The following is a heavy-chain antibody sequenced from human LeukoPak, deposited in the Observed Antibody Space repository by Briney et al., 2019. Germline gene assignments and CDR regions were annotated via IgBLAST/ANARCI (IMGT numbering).Heavy chain of an antibody. CDR2: IYYGGST. V-gene: IGHV4-30-4*01. CDR3: ARSRKEAGARCIDY. J-gene: IGHJ4*02. D-gene: IGHD4/OR15-4a*01. Sequence: SQTLSLTCTVSGGSISSGDSYWSWIRQPPGKGLEWIGYIYYGGSTYYNPSLKSRVTISVDTSKNQFSLKLSSMNATTADVYYCARSRKEAGARCIDYWGQGTLVTVSS. CDR1: GGSISSGDSY.